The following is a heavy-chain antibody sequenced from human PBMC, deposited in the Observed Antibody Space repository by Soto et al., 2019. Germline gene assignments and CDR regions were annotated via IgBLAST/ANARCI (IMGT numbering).Heavy chain of an antibody. CDR1: GGSISSYY. J-gene: IGHJ6*02. Sequence: SQTLSLTCNVSGGSISSYYWRWIRQRPGKGLEWIGYIYYSGSTNYKPSLKRRVTISVETSKKQFSLKLSSVTAADTAVYYCAASGYSSSWYLGMDVWGQGTTVTVSS. CDR3: AASGYSSSWYLGMDV. CDR2: IYYSGST. D-gene: IGHD6-13*01. V-gene: IGHV4-59*01.